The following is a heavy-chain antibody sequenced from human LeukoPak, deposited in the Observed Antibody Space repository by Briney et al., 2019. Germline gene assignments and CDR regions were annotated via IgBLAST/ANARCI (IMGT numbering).Heavy chain of an antibody. CDR2: ISYDGSNK. CDR3: AKYSGSYYYPPNWDS. D-gene: IGHD1-26*01. CDR1: GFTFSSYG. Sequence: GGSLRLSCAASGFTFSSYGMHWVRQAPGKGLEWVAVISYDGSNKYYADSVKGRFTISRDNSKNTLYLQMNSLRAEDTAVYFCAKYSGSYYYPPNWDSWGQGTLVTVSS. J-gene: IGHJ4*02. V-gene: IGHV3-30*18.